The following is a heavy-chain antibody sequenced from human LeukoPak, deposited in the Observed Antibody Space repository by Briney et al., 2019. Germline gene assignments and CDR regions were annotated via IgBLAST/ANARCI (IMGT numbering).Heavy chain of an antibody. CDR3: ATYYYYYMDV. CDR2: ISSSSGYI. Sequence: GGSLRLSCAASGFTFSSYAMSWVRQAPGKGLEWVSSISSSSGYIYYADSVKGRFTVSRDNAKNSLYLQMNSLRAEDMAVYYCATYYYYYMDVWGKGTTVTVSS. J-gene: IGHJ6*03. CDR1: GFTFSSYA. V-gene: IGHV3-21*01.